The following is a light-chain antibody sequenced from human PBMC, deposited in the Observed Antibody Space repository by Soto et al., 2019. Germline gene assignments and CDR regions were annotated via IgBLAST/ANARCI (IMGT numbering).Light chain of an antibody. Sequence: EIVMTQSPATLSVSPGERATLSCRARQSVSSNLAWYQQKPGQAPRLLIYGASTRATGIPARFSGSVSGTEFTLTIGSLQSEDFAGYYCQHYNNWPRTVGQGPKVDI. CDR3: QHYNNWPRT. CDR1: QSVSSN. J-gene: IGKJ1*01. V-gene: IGKV3-15*01. CDR2: GAS.